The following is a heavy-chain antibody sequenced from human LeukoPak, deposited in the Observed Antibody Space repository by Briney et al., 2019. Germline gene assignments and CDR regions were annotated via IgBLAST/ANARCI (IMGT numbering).Heavy chain of an antibody. V-gene: IGHV3-21*01. Sequence: PGGSLRLSCVASGFTFSSYWMNWVRQAPGKGLEWVSSISSSSSYIYYADSVKGRFTISRDNAKNSLYLQMNSLRAEDTAVYYCARDSSGYIDPPISWGQGTLVTVSS. CDR3: ARDSSGYIDPPIS. D-gene: IGHD3-22*01. CDR2: ISSSSSYI. J-gene: IGHJ5*02. CDR1: GFTFSSYW.